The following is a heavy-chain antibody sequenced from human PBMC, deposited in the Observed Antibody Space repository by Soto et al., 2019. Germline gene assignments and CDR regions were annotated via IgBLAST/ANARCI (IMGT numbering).Heavy chain of an antibody. J-gene: IGHJ4*02. D-gene: IGHD6-13*01. V-gene: IGHV4-4*02. CDR3: VRDGAAALCLPPLSF. CDR1: CGSISSTNW. CDR2: IYHSGST. Sequence: QVQLQESDTGLARPSGTLSLTCTIYCGSISSTNWWSGVRQHPGKWLEWIGEIYHSGSTNFNPSLKRLVNMSVAEATNHFALRRSSVTVTETDVSYCVRDGAAALCLPPLSFCGQGTLVTVSS.